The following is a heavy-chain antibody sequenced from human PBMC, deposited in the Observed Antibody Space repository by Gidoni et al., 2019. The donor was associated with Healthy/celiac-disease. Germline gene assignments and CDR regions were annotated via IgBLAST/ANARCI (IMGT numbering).Heavy chain of an antibody. J-gene: IGHJ4*02. V-gene: IGHV5-51*01. D-gene: IGHD3-3*01. CDR2: ISPGDSDT. Sequence: EVQLVQSGAEVKKPGESLKISCKGSGYSFTSYWIGWVRQMPGKGLEWMGIISPGDSDTRYSPSFQGQVTISADKSISTAYLQWSSLKASDTAMYYCARQYYDFWSGYYPLLDYWGQGTLVTVSS. CDR1: GYSFTSYW. CDR3: ARQYYDFWSGYYPLLDY.